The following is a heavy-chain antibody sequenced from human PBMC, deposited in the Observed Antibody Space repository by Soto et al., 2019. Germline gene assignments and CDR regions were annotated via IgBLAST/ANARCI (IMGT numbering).Heavy chain of an antibody. J-gene: IGHJ3*02. CDR3: AKGGIGGDIVVVVAVTEAFDI. D-gene: IGHD2-15*01. CDR1: GFTFDDYA. CDR2: ISWNSGSI. Sequence: GGSLRLSCAASGFTFDDYAMHWVRQAPGKGLEWVSGISWNSGSIGYADSVKGRFTISRDNAKNSLYLQMNSLRAEDTALYYCAKGGIGGDIVVVVAVTEAFDIWGQGTMVTVSS. V-gene: IGHV3-9*01.